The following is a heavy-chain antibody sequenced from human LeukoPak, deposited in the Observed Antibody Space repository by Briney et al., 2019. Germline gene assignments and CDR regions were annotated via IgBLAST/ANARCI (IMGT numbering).Heavy chain of an antibody. CDR2: IWYDGSNE. CDR1: GFTFSSFG. V-gene: IGHV3-33*01. Sequence: GGSLRLSCAASGFTFSSFGMHWVRQAPGKGLEWVAVIWYDGSNEYYADSVKGRFTISRDNSKNTLYLQMNSLRAEDTAVYYCARQQKRDGYNQLNWFDPWGQETLVTVSS. D-gene: IGHD5-24*01. J-gene: IGHJ5*02. CDR3: ARQQKRDGYNQLNWFDP.